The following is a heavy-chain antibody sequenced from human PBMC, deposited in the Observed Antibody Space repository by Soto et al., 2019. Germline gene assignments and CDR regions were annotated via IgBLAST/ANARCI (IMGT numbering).Heavy chain of an antibody. CDR2: ISGSGGST. J-gene: IGHJ5*02. CDR1: GFTFSSYA. CDR3: AKATFMVRGFKQRETPDP. D-gene: IGHD3-10*01. Sequence: PGGSLRLSCAASGFTFSSYAMSWVRQAPGKGLEWVSAISGSGGSTYYADSVKGRFTISRDNSKNTLYLQMNSLRAEDTAVYYCAKATFMVRGFKQRETPDPWGQGTLVTVSS. V-gene: IGHV3-23*01.